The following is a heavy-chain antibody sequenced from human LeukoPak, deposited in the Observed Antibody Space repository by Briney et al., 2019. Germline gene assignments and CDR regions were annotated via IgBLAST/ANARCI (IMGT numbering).Heavy chain of an antibody. Sequence: PSETLSLTCTVSGGSISSSSYYWGWIRQPPGKGLEWIGSIYYSGSTYYNPSLKSRVTISVDTSKNQFSLKLSSVTAADTAVYYCASEDVVPAAFLDYWGQGTLVTVSS. CDR1: GGSISSSSYY. J-gene: IGHJ4*02. V-gene: IGHV4-39*01. CDR3: ASEDVVPAAFLDY. CDR2: IYYSGST. D-gene: IGHD2-2*01.